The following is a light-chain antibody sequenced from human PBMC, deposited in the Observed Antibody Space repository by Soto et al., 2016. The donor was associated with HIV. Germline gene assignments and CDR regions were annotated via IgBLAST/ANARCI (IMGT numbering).Light chain of an antibody. Sequence: DIQMTQSPSAMSASVGDRVTITCRASQDISSYLAWYQQKPGRAPKLLIYAASTLQSGVPSRFSGSGSGTKFTLTISSLQPEDFATYYCQQSSRTPRTFGQGTKVEI. CDR1: QDISSY. V-gene: IGKV1-39*01. CDR3: QQSSRTPRT. J-gene: IGKJ1*01. CDR2: AAS.